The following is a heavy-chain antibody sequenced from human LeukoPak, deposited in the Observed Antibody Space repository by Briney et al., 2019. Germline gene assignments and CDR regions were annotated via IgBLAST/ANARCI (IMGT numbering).Heavy chain of an antibody. CDR2: IYTSGST. D-gene: IGHD3-22*01. Sequence: SETLSLTCAVSGYSISSSYYWSWIRQPAGKGLEWIGRIYTSGSTNYNPSLKSRVTMSVDTSKNQFSLKLSSVTAADTAVYYCARDPGYDSSGYYYVGFDYWGQGTLVTVSS. CDR1: GYSISSSYY. CDR3: ARDPGYDSSGYYYVGFDY. J-gene: IGHJ4*02. V-gene: IGHV4-4*07.